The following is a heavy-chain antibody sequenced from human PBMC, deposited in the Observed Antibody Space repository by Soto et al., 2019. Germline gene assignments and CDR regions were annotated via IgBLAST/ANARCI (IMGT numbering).Heavy chain of an antibody. CDR3: AKGRGEMNWANYYGLDV. CDR1: GFSFPRVG. CDR2: ITYEGSQI. J-gene: IGHJ6*02. Sequence: QVQLVESGGGVVQPGKSLRLSCAASGFSFPRVGMHWVRQAPGKGLEWVALITYEGSQIFYADAVKGRFTISRDNGDNTLSLQMDNLRTEDTATYFCAKGRGEMNWANYYGLDVWGQGTTVTVS. V-gene: IGHV3-30*18. D-gene: IGHD7-27*01.